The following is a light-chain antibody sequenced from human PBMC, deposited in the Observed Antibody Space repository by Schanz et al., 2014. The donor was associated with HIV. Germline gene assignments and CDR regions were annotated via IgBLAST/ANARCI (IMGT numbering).Light chain of an antibody. CDR3: SSYAGSNNFGV. V-gene: IGLV2-8*01. CDR1: SRDVGSYDL. Sequence: QSALTQPASVSGSPGQSITISCTGTSRDVGSYDLLSWYQQHPGKAPKLIIYEVNKRPSGVPDRFSGSKSGNTASLTVSGLQAEDEADYYCSSYAGSNNFGVFGGGTKLTVL. CDR2: EVN. J-gene: IGLJ3*02.